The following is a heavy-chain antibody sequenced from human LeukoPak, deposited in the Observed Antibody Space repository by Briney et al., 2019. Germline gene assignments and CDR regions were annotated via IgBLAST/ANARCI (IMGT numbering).Heavy chain of an antibody. V-gene: IGHV3-9*01. Sequence: PGGSLRLSCTVSGFIFEDYAMHWVRQVPGKGLEWVSSITSNSGYVAYADSVKGRFTISRDNAKNTLYLQMNSLRVEDTAVYYCARDRFCTTDRCSDYWGQGTLVTVSS. CDR3: ARDRFCTTDRCSDY. J-gene: IGHJ4*02. CDR2: ITSNSGYV. D-gene: IGHD2-8*01. CDR1: GFIFEDYA.